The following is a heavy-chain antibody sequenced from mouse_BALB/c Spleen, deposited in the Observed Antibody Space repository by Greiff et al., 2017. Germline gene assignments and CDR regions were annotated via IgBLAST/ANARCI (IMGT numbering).Heavy chain of an antibody. CDR1: GFTFSSFG. J-gene: IGHJ4*01. Sequence: VVESGGGLVQPGGSRKLSCAASGFTFSSFGMHWVRQAPEKGLEWVAYISSGSSNIYYADTVKGRFTISRDNPKNTLYLQMSSLKSEDTALYYCARRPLLYAMDYWGQGTSVTVSS. V-gene: IGHV5-17*02. CDR3: ARRPLLYAMDY. CDR2: ISSGSSNI.